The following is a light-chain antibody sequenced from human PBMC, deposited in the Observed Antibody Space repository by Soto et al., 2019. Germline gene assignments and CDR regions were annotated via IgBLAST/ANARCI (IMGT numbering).Light chain of an antibody. CDR3: QQRSNWPPALT. CDR2: DAS. Sequence: EIVLTQSPATLSLSPGERATLSCRASQSVSSYLAWYQQKPGQAPRLLIYDASNRATGIPARFSGSGSGTDFTLTISSLEPEDFAVYSWQQRSNWPPALTFGGGTKVEIK. V-gene: IGKV3-11*01. CDR1: QSVSSY. J-gene: IGKJ4*01.